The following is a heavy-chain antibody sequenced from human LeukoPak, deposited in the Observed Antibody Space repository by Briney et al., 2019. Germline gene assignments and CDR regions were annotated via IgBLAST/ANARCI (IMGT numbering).Heavy chain of an antibody. CDR1: GFTFSDYY. V-gene: IGHV3-11*01. D-gene: IGHD3-10*01. CDR3: ARDRYYGSGRSEPFDF. Sequence: GGSLRLSCVGSGFTFSDYYMSWIRQAPGRGLEWISFISNSHSTISYADSVKGRFTISRDNAKNSLYLQMDSLRAEDTAVYYCARDRYYGSGRSEPFDFWGQGTLVTVSS. J-gene: IGHJ4*02. CDR2: ISNSHSTI.